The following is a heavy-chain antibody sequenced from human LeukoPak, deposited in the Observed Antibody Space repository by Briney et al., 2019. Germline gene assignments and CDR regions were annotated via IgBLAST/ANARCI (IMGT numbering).Heavy chain of an antibody. CDR3: ARVVGYYYDSSGYYDY. CDR2: MNPNSGNT. J-gene: IGHJ4*02. V-gene: IGHV1-18*01. CDR1: GYTFTSYG. D-gene: IGHD3-22*01. Sequence: ASVKVSCKASGYTFTSYGINWVRQASGQGLEWMGWMNPNSGNTGYAQKLQGRVTMTTDTSTSTAYMELRSLRSDDTAVYYRARVVGYYYDSSGYYDYWGQGTLVTVSS.